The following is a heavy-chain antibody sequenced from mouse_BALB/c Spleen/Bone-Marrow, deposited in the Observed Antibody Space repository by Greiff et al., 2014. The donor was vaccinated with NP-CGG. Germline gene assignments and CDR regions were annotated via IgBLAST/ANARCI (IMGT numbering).Heavy chain of an antibody. CDR2: IDPANGNT. Sequence: VHVKQSGAELVKPGASVKLSCTASGFNIKDTYMHWVKQRPEQGLEWIGRIDPANGNTKYDPKFQGKATITADTSSNTAYLQLSSLTSEDTAVYYCAYGSSYDYCDYWGQGTTLTVSS. V-gene: IGHV14-3*02. D-gene: IGHD1-1*01. CDR3: AYGSSYDYCDY. CDR1: GFNIKDTY. J-gene: IGHJ2*01.